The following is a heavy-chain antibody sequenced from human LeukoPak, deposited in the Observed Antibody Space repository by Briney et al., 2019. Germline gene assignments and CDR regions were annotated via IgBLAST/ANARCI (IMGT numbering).Heavy chain of an antibody. J-gene: IGHJ4*02. D-gene: IGHD3-22*01. CDR2: ISGSGGST. CDR3: ATYDTTGSYYSFEY. CDR1: GFTFSSYA. Sequence: PGGSLRLSCAASGFTFSSYAMSWVRQAPGKGLEWVSGISGSGGSTFYADSVKGRFTISRDNSKNTLYLQMNSLRAEDTAIYYCATYDTTGSYYSFEYWGQGALVTVSS. V-gene: IGHV3-23*01.